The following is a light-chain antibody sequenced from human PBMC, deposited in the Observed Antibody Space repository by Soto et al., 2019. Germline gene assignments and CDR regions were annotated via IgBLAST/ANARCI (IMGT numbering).Light chain of an antibody. J-gene: IGKJ5*01. V-gene: IGKV1-39*01. CDR1: QSISSY. CDR2: AAS. CDR3: QQSYSTPIT. Sequence: DIQMTQSPSSLSASVGDRVTITCRASQSISSYLNWYQQKPGKAPKLLIYAASSLQSGVPSTFSGRGSGTDFTLTISSLQPEDFATYYCQQSYSTPITVGPGTRREIK.